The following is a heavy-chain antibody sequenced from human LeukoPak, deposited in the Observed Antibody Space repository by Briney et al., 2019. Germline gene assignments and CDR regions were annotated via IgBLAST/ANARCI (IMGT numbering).Heavy chain of an antibody. Sequence: PGGSLRLSCAASGFTFSSYWMSWVRQAPGKGLEWVANIKQDGSEKYYVDSVKGRFTISRDNAKNSLYLQMNSLRAEDTAVYYCARVRKTSSSWARFDYWGQGTLVTVSS. D-gene: IGHD6-13*01. V-gene: IGHV3-7*01. J-gene: IGHJ4*02. CDR2: IKQDGSEK. CDR3: ARVRKTSSSWARFDY. CDR1: GFTFSSYW.